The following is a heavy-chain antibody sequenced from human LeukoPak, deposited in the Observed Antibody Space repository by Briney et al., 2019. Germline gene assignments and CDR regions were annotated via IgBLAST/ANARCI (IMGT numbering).Heavy chain of an antibody. D-gene: IGHD1-26*01. Sequence: GGSLRLSCAASGISFSSHGMHWVRQAPGKGLEWVAVIWYDGSNIYYADSVKGRFTISRDNAKNSLYLQMNSLKAEDTAVYYCARGGSYHGGQVTDDYWGQGTLVTVSS. CDR3: ARGGSYHGGQVTDDY. J-gene: IGHJ4*02. CDR1: GISFSSHG. V-gene: IGHV3-33*03. CDR2: IWYDGSNI.